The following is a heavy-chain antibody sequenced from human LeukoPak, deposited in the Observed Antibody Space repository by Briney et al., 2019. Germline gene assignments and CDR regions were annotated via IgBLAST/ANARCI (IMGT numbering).Heavy chain of an antibody. J-gene: IGHJ4*02. CDR2: ISGNGVTT. Sequence: GGSLRLSCAASGFAFDDYAMHWVRQAPGKGLEWVSLISGNGVTTYYADSVKGRFTISRDNSKNSLYLQMNSLRTEDTALYYCAKVDLVGATPYYFDYWGQGTLVTVSS. V-gene: IGHV3-43*02. CDR3: AKVDLVGATPYYFDY. D-gene: IGHD1-26*01. CDR1: GFAFDDYA.